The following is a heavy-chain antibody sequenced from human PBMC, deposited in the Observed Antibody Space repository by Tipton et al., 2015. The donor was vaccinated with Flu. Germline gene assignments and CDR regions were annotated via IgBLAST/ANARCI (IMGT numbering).Heavy chain of an antibody. CDR1: GGSISSLF. CDR2: IYTSGNT. J-gene: IGHJ6*03. Sequence: TLSLTCTVSGGSISSLFWSWIRQPAGKGLEWIGRIYTSGNTDYNPPLKSRVTMSVDTSKNQFSLKLSSVTAADTAVYYCARALGPYGGNSGVSFLEDYYYMDVWGKGTTVTVSS. CDR3: ARALGPYGGNSGVSFLEDYYYMDV. V-gene: IGHV4-4*07. D-gene: IGHD4-23*01.